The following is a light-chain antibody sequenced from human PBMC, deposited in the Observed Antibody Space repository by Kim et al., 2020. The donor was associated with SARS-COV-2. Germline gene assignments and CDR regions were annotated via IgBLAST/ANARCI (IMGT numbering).Light chain of an antibody. CDR1: QNIDNF. CDR3: QQSYSTPRT. V-gene: IGKV1-39*01. CDR2: AAS. Sequence: ASVGDRVTITCRASQNIDNFLNWYQQKPGKAPNLLIYAASSSQSGVPSRFSGSGSGTDFTLTIGSLQPEDFATYYCQQSYSTPRTFGQGTKVDIK. J-gene: IGKJ1*01.